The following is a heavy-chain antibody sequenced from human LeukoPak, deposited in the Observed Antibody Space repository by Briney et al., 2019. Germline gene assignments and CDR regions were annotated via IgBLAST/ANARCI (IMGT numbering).Heavy chain of an antibody. CDR3: ARDKVAAAPGDY. V-gene: IGHV3-11*04. D-gene: IGHD2-2*01. CDR1: GFSFSDYF. J-gene: IGHJ4*02. Sequence: GGSLRLSCAASGFSFSDYFMTWIRQAPGKGLEWVSFISSSGGTTHYSDSVKGRFTVSRDNAKSSLYLQMNSLRAEDTAVYYCARDKVAAAPGDYWGQGTLVTVSS. CDR2: ISSSGGTT.